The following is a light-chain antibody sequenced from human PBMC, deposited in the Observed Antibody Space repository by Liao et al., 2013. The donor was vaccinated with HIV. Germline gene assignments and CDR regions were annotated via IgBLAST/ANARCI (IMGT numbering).Light chain of an antibody. J-gene: IGLJ2*01. CDR3: QVWDSSSDVV. CDR1: NIGGKG. Sequence: SYELTQPPSLSVAPGKTATVTCGGNNIGGKGVHWYQQKPGRAPVLVIYYDTDRPSGIPERFSGSNSGNTATLTISRVEAGDEADYYCQVWDSSSDVVFGGGTKLTVL. V-gene: IGLV3-21*01. CDR2: YDT.